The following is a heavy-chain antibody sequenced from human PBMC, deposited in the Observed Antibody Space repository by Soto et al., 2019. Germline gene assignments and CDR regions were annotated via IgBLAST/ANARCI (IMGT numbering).Heavy chain of an antibody. CDR2: VIPILGTA. CDR1: GGSLRNSV. Sequence: QVQLVQSGAEVKKPGSSVKASCTASGGSLRNSVISWVRQAPAQRLEWMGGVIPILGTANYAQKFQGRVTMTADEATSTAYMDLSSLSPDDTAVYYCARLGHPGHWGPGTLVIVSS. V-gene: IGHV1-69*01. CDR3: ARLGHPGH. J-gene: IGHJ4*02.